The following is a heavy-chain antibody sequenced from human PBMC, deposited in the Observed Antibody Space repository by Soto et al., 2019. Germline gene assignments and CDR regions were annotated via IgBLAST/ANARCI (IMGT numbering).Heavy chain of an antibody. CDR1: GGTFSNYT. CDR2: IIPVFGTT. Sequence: QVQLVQSGAEVKKPGSSVKVFCKASGGTFSNYTISWVRQAPGQWLECIGGIIPVFGTTDYEQKFQGRVTITADGSTSTAYMKLSSLRSADTAVYYCARSSPYIVVRKPTGNQDYYGMDVWGQGTTVTVSS. D-gene: IGHD2-2*01. J-gene: IGHJ6*02. CDR3: ARSSPYIVVRKPTGNQDYYGMDV. V-gene: IGHV1-69*01.